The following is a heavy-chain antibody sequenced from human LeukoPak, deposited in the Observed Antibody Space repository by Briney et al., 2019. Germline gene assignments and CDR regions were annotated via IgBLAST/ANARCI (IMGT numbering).Heavy chain of an antibody. Sequence: SETLSLTCTVSGGSISSYYWSWIRQPPGKGLEWIGYIYYRGSTNYNPSPKSRVTISVDTSKNQFSLKLSSVTAADTAVYYCARHAQHYYDSSGYLDIWGQGTMVTVSS. CDR3: ARHAQHYYDSSGYLDI. CDR1: GGSISSYY. D-gene: IGHD3-22*01. CDR2: IYYRGST. V-gene: IGHV4-59*08. J-gene: IGHJ3*02.